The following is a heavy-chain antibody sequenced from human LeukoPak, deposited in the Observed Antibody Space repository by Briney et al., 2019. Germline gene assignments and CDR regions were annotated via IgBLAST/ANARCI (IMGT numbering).Heavy chain of an antibody. J-gene: IGHJ4*02. CDR1: GGTFSSYA. CDR2: IIPILGIA. D-gene: IGHD3-3*01. CDR3: ARGPITNDFWSGYYSDY. Sequence: SVKVSCKASGGTFSSYAISWVRQAPGQGLEWIGRIIPILGIANYAQKFQGRVTITADKSTGTAYMELSSLRSEDTAVYYCARGPITNDFWSGYYSDYWGQGTLVTVSS. V-gene: IGHV1-69*04.